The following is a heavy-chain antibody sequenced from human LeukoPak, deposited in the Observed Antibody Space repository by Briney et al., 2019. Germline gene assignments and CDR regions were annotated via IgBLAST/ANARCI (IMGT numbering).Heavy chain of an antibody. J-gene: IGHJ6*02. CDR3: ARGYVVATINYYYGMDV. CDR1: GYTFTSYG. CDR2: ISAYNGNT. D-gene: IGHD5-12*01. V-gene: IGHV1-18*01. Sequence: ASVKVSCKASGYTFTSYGISWVRQAPGQGLEWMGWISAYNGNTNYAQKLQGRVTMTTDTSTSTAYMELRSLRSDDTAVYYCARGYVVATINYYYGMDVWGQGTTVTVSS.